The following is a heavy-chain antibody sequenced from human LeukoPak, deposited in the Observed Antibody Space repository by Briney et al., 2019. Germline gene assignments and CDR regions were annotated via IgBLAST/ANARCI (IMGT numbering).Heavy chain of an antibody. J-gene: IGHJ4*02. D-gene: IGHD3-22*01. Sequence: ASVKVSCKASGYTFTSYGISWVRQAPGQGLEWMGWISAYNGNTNYAQKLQGRVTMTTDTSTSIAYMELRSLRSDDTAVYYCARLPPDYYDSSGYYGSYFDYWGQGTLVTVSS. V-gene: IGHV1-18*01. CDR2: ISAYNGNT. CDR1: GYTFTSYG. CDR3: ARLPPDYYDSSGYYGSYFDY.